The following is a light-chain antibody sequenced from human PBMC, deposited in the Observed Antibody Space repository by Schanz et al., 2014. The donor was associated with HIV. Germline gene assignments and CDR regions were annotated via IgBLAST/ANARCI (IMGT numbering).Light chain of an antibody. CDR1: SSNIGAGYD. CDR3: AAWDDSLNGWV. Sequence: QSVLTQPPSVSGAPGQRVTISCTGSSSNIGAGYDVHWYQHLPGTAPKLLIYGSTNRPSGVPDRFSGSKSGTSASLAISGLQSEDEADYYCAAWDDSLNGWVFGGGTKLT. V-gene: IGLV1-40*01. J-gene: IGLJ3*02. CDR2: GST.